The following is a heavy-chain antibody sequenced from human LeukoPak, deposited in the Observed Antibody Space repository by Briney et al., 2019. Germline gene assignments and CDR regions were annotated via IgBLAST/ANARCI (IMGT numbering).Heavy chain of an antibody. CDR2: RNPNSGGT. CDR1: GYTCTVYC. CDR3: ARGGPGRGYSYGYDYYYYGMDV. J-gene: IGHJ6*02. D-gene: IGHD5-18*01. Sequence: ASVTVSFKASGYTCTVYCVVWVRQAPGQGLAELGWRNPNSGGTNYAQKFQGRVTMTRDTSISTAYMELSRLRSDDTAVYYCARGGPGRGYSYGYDYYYYGMDVWGQGTTVTVSS. V-gene: IGHV1-2*02.